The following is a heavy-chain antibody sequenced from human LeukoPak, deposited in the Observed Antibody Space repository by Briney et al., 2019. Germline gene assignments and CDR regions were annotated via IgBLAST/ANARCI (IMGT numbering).Heavy chain of an antibody. D-gene: IGHD3-9*01. Sequence: SETLSLTCTVSGGSISSCDWSWIRRPPGKGPEWIGYIYYSGSTKYNPSLKSRVTISVDTSKKQFSLKLSSVTAADTAVYYCARSKDILTGYCFDYWGQGTLVTVSS. CDR2: IYYSGST. CDR3: ARSKDILTGYCFDY. J-gene: IGHJ4*02. CDR1: GGSISSCD. V-gene: IGHV4-59*01.